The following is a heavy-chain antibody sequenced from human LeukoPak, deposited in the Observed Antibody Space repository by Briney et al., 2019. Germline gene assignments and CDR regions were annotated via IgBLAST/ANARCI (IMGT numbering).Heavy chain of an antibody. CDR1: GGSISSYY. CDR3: ARASSHSLGYYYYMDV. Sequence: SETLSLTCTVSGGSISSYYWSWIRQPAGKGLEWIGRIYTSGSTNYNPSLKSRVTMSVDTSKNQFSLKLSSVTAADTAVYYCARASSHSLGYYYYMDVWGKGTTVTISS. D-gene: IGHD5-18*01. CDR2: IYTSGST. J-gene: IGHJ6*03. V-gene: IGHV4-4*07.